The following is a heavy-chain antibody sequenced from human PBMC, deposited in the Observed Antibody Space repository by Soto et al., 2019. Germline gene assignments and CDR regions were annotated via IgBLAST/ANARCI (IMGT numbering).Heavy chain of an antibody. V-gene: IGHV3-21*01. CDR3: ARDPPADY. CDR2: ISSSSSYI. CDR1: GFTFSSYS. Sequence: LSLTCAASGFTFSSYSMNWVRQAPGKGLEWVSSISSSSSYIYYADSVKGRFTISRDNAKNSLYLQMNSLRAEDTAVYYCARDPPADYWGQGTLVTVSS. J-gene: IGHJ4*02.